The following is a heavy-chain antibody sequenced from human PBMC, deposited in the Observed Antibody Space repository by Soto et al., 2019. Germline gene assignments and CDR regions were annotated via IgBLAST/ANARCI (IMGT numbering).Heavy chain of an antibody. CDR3: ARDSNLIPCIVYGHRGWFAP. J-gene: IGHJ5*02. CDR1: GFTFSSYG. CDR2: IWYDGSNK. D-gene: IGHD2-15*01. V-gene: IGHV3-33*01. Sequence: GSLRLSCAASGFTFSSYGMHWVRQAPGKWLEWVAVIWYDGSNKYYADSVKGRFTISRDNSKNTLYLQMNSLRAEDTAVYYCARDSNLIPCIVYGHRGWFAPWGQRTLVLVSS.